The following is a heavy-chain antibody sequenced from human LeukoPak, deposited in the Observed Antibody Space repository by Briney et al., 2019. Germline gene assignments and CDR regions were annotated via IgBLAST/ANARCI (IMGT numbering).Heavy chain of an antibody. D-gene: IGHD2-15*01. CDR2: IKNDGSST. J-gene: IGHJ4*02. CDR3: VREPYCSGGSCYTSGFDC. V-gene: IGHV3-74*01. CDR1: GVTFSRYW. Sequence: GGSLRLSCAASGVTFSRYWMHWVRQAPGKGLVWVSRIKNDGSSTTYADAVKGRFTISRDDAKNTLYLQMNSLRAEDTAVYYCVREPYCSGGSCYTSGFDCWGQGTLVTVSS.